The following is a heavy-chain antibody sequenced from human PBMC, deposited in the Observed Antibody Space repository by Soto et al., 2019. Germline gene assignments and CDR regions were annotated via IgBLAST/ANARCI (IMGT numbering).Heavy chain of an antibody. CDR3: AREGRGKRAANNGRVSLGY. CDR2: IIPNFNST. CDR1: GSRFSNYV. Sequence: QVQLVQSGPEVKTPASSPTVSCTVSGSRFSNYVISWVRQAPVHALEWLGRIIPNFNSTQYAQKFQGRVHITADKSSKTADLELSSLRSDYTAVYYCAREGRGKRAANNGRVSLGYWGQGTLVTVAS. D-gene: IGHD2-15*01. J-gene: IGHJ1*01. V-gene: IGHV1-69*06.